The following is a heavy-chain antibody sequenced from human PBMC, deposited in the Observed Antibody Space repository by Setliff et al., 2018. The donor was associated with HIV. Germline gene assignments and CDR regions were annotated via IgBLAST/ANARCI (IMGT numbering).Heavy chain of an antibody. CDR2: IYYSGST. V-gene: IGHV4-31*03. CDR1: GGSISSGGSY. D-gene: IGHD4-4*01. Sequence: SETLSLTCTVSGGSISSGGSYWSWIRQHPGKGLEWIGYIYYSGSTYYNPSLKSRLIISVDTSKNQFSLKLSSVTAADTAVYYCARGKHDFSNYGSSDYFYYMDVWGKGTTVTVSS. CDR3: ARGKHDFSNYGSSDYFYYMDV. J-gene: IGHJ6*03.